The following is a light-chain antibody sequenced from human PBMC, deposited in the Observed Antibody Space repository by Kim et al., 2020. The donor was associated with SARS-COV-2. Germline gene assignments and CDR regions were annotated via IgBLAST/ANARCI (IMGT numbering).Light chain of an antibody. J-gene: IGKJ1*01. Sequence: SVPPVGRSTLSCSASQSLTPTLAWYHQKPGQAPSLLIYGASTRATDVPAMFSGSGSGTEFTLTISSLQSEDFAVYYCQQYNNWPLFGQGTKVDIK. V-gene: IGKV3-15*01. CDR1: QSLTPT. CDR2: GAS. CDR3: QQYNNWPL.